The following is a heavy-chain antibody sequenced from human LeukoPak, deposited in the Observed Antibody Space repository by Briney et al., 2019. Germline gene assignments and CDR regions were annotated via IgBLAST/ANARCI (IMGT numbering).Heavy chain of an antibody. J-gene: IGHJ4*02. Sequence: SETLSLTCTVSGGSISLGGYFWSWIRQPPGKGLEWIGYIYHGGSTYYNPSLKSRVTMSVDRSKSQFSLKLTSVTAADTAMYYCARDLRFSSSFVWGQGTLVTVSS. CDR1: GGSISLGGYF. CDR2: IYHGGST. CDR3: ARDLRFSSSFV. V-gene: IGHV4-30-2*01. D-gene: IGHD6-19*01.